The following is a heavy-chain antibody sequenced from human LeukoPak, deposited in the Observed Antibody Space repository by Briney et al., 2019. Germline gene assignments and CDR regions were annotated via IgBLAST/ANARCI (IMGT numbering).Heavy chain of an antibody. J-gene: IGHJ4*02. V-gene: IGHV3-48*03. CDR2: ISSSGRIM. D-gene: IGHD5-18*01. CDR1: GFTFSSYE. Sequence: GGSLRLSCTASGFTFSSYEMNWVRQAPGKGLEWVSYISSSGRIMYYADSVKGRFTISRDDATNSLYLQMNSLRAEDTAVYYCARGATPTAPHRAVDYWGQGTLVTVSS. CDR3: ARGATPTAPHRAVDY.